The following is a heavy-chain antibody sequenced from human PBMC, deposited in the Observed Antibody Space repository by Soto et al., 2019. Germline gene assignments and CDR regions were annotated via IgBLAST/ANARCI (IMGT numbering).Heavy chain of an antibody. CDR3: ARSLSPVAPLDY. CDR1: GYSFTSYW. V-gene: IGHV5-51*01. D-gene: IGHD5-12*01. Sequence: ESLQISCKGSGYSFTSYWIGWVRQMPGKGLEWMGIIYPGDSDTRYSPSFQGQVTISADKSISTSYLQWSSLKASDTAMYYCARSLSPVAPLDYWGQGTLVTVSS. CDR2: IYPGDSDT. J-gene: IGHJ4*02.